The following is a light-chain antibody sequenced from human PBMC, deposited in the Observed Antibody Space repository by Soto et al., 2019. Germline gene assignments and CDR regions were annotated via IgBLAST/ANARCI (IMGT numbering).Light chain of an antibody. CDR1: SSNIEENS. V-gene: IGLV1-44*01. Sequence: QSVLTQPPSASATPGQRVAISCSGSSSNIEENSVTWYQRLPGTAPRVLIHNDYQRPSGVPDRFSGPKSGTSASLAISGLQSEDEADYYCAAWDDSLNAWLFGGGTKLTVL. J-gene: IGLJ3*02. CDR3: AAWDDSLNAWL. CDR2: NDY.